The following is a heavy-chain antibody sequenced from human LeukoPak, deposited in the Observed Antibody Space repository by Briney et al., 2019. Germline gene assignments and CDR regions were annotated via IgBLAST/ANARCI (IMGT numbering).Heavy chain of an antibody. J-gene: IGHJ4*02. CDR3: ATTFYGDPPPS. V-gene: IGHV3-66*01. CDR1: GFTVSSNY. CDR2: IYSGGST. D-gene: IGHD4-17*01. Sequence: GGSLRLSCAASGFTVSSNYMSWVRQAPGKGLEWVSVIYSGGSTYYADSGKGRFTISRDNSKNTLYLQMNSLRAEDTAVYYCATTFYGDPPPSGGQETRVTVPS.